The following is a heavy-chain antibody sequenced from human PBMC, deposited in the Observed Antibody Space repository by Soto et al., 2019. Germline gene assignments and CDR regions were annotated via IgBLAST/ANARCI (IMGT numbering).Heavy chain of an antibody. J-gene: IGHJ4*02. V-gene: IGHV1-69*13. CDR2: IIPIFGTA. Sequence: SVKVSCKASGGTFSSYAISWVRQAPGQGLEWMGGIIPIFGTANYAQKFQGRVTITADESTSTAYMELSSLRSEDTAVYYCARMYYYGSGSYYNRVPYFDYWGQGTLVTSPQ. CDR1: GGTFSSYA. CDR3: ARMYYYGSGSYYNRVPYFDY. D-gene: IGHD3-10*01.